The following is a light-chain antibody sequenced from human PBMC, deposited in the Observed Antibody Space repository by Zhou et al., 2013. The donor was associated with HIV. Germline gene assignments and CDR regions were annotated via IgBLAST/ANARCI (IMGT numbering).Light chain of an antibody. Sequence: EIVLTQSPATLSLSPGERATLSCRASESISNYLTWYQQKPGQAPRLLIYDTSNRATGIPARFSGSGSGTEFTLTISSLQSEDFAVYYCQQYHNWPPITFGQGTRLEIK. J-gene: IGKJ5*01. CDR3: QQYHNWPPIT. CDR2: DTS. V-gene: IGKV3-11*01. CDR1: ESISNY.